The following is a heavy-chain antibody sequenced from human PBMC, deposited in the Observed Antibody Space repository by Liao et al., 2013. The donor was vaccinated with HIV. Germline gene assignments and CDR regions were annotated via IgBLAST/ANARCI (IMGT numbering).Heavy chain of an antibody. J-gene: IGHJ4*02. D-gene: IGHD2-21*02. CDR1: GGSISSNSYYY. Sequence: QLQLQESGPGLVKPSETLSLTCTVSGGSISSNSYYYWGWIRQPPGKGLEWIGSFYYGGSTYQNPSLKSRVTISVDSSKNYFSLEMTSVTAADTAVYYCARGRLTSFDSWGQGILVTVSS. CDR2: FYYGGST. CDR3: ARGRLTSFDS. V-gene: IGHV4-39*07.